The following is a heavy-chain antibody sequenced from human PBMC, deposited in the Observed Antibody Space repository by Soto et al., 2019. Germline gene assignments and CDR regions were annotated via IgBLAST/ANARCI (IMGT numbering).Heavy chain of an antibody. V-gene: IGHV4-30-2*01. CDR2: IYHSGST. CDR1: GGSIISGGYS. Sequence: PSETLSLTCAVSGGSIISGGYSWIWIRQPPGKGLEWIGYIYHSGSTYYNPSLKSRVTISVDRSKNQFSLKLSSVTAADTAVYYCARGRIYYYYGMDVWGQGTTVTVSS. J-gene: IGHJ6*02. CDR3: ARGRIYYYYGMDV.